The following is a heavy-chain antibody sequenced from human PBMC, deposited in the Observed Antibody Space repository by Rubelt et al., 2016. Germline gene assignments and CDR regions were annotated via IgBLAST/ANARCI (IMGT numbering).Heavy chain of an antibody. J-gene: IGHJ4*02. CDR2: IYYSGTT. Sequence: QLRLQESGPGLVKPSETLSLTCTVSGGSISSTNYYWGWIRQPPGKGLEWIGRIYYSGTTYYNPSLKSRLTISLDTSKKQCSLNLSSVTAADTAVYYGAREVRVAMVTIDYWGQGTLATVSS. CDR3: AREVRVAMVTIDY. V-gene: IGHV4-39*07. CDR1: GGSISSTNYY. D-gene: IGHD5-18*01.